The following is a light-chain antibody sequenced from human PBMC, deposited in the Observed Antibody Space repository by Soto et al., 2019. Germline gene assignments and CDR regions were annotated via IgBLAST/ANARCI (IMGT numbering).Light chain of an antibody. CDR2: DAS. J-gene: IGKJ1*01. V-gene: IGKV1-5*01. CDR3: QQYNSDSPWT. Sequence: DIQMTQSPSTLSASVGERVTITCRASQSISSWLAWYQQKPGKAPKLLIYDASSLESGVPSRFSGSGSGTEFTLTISSLQPDDFATYYCQQYNSDSPWTFGQVTKV. CDR1: QSISSW.